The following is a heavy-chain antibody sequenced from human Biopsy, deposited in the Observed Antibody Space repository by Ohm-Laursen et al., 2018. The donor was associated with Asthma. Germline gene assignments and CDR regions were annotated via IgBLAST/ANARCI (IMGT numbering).Heavy chain of an antibody. V-gene: IGHV1-3*01. CDR3: AGTYYDFLTGQVNDVFDI. J-gene: IGHJ3*02. Sequence: ASVKVSCKASGYNFISFAIHWVRQAPGQRLEWMGWINAGNGNTKYSQKFQGRVTIIRDTSASTSYMELSSLRSEDTAVYYCAGTYYDFLTGQVNDVFDIWGQGTLVIVSS. CDR1: GYNFISFA. D-gene: IGHD3-9*01. CDR2: INAGNGNT.